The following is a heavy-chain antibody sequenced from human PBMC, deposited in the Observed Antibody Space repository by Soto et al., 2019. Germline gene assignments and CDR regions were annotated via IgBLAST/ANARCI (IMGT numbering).Heavy chain of an antibody. D-gene: IGHD6-13*01. CDR1: GFTLINYW. CDR2: IKQDGSEK. J-gene: IGHJ4*02. CDR3: ARIGYSSSSIDY. Sequence: GGSLRLSCAASGFTLINYWMSWVRQAPGKGLQWVANIKQDGSEKDYVDSLKGRFTISRDNAKNSVYLQLSSLRAEDTAVYYCARIGYSSSSIDYSGPTPLVSVS. V-gene: IGHV3-7*04.